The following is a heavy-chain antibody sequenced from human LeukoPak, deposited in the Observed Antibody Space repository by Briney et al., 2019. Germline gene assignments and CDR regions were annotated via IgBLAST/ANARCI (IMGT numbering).Heavy chain of an antibody. CDR3: AKAQSITGRNFFDP. D-gene: IGHD1-20*01. J-gene: IGHJ5*02. Sequence: GGSLRLSCAASGFTFSTYAMSWVRQAPGKGLEWVAAISDTTYYADSVKGRFTISRDNSKNTLYLQMSSLRTEDTAIYYCAKAQSITGRNFFDPWGRGTLVTVSS. V-gene: IGHV3-23*01. CDR1: GFTFSTYA. CDR2: ISDTT.